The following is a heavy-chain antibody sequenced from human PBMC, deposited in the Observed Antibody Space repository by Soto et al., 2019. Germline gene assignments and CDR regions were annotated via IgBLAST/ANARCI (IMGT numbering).Heavy chain of an antibody. CDR3: ARHVDTAMVTPQDAFDI. Sequence: GESLKISCKGSGYSSTSYWIGWVRQMPGKGLEWMGIIYPGDSDTRYSPSLQGQVTISADKSISTAYLQWSSLKASDTAMYYCARHVDTAMVTPQDAFDIWGQGTMVTVSS. CDR2: IYPGDSDT. V-gene: IGHV5-51*01. J-gene: IGHJ3*02. D-gene: IGHD5-18*01. CDR1: GYSSTSYW.